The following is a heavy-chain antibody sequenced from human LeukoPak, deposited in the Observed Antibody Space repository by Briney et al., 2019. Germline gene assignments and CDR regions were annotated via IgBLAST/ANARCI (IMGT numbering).Heavy chain of an antibody. CDR2: ISWNSGSI. CDR3: AKGSYSSSWYGDWFDP. Sequence: GGSQRLSCAASGFTFDDNAMHWVRQAPGKGLEWVSGISWNSGSIGYADSVKGRFTISRDNAKNSLYLQMNSLRAEDMALYYCAKGSYSSSWYGDWFDPWGQGTLVTVSS. CDR1: GFTFDDNA. J-gene: IGHJ5*02. V-gene: IGHV3-9*03. D-gene: IGHD6-13*01.